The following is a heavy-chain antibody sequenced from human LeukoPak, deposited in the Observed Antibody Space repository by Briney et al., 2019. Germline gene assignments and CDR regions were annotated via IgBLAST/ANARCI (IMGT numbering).Heavy chain of an antibody. J-gene: IGHJ5*02. CDR3: AACVFSGWYDD. CDR2: IYSGGST. V-gene: IGHV3-66*01. D-gene: IGHD6-25*01. Sequence: GGSLRLSCAASGFTVSSYYMSWVRQSPGKGLEWVSVIYSGGSTYYADSVRGRFTISRDNSENTLYLQMNSLRAEDTAVYYCAACVFSGWYDDWGQGTLVTVSS. CDR1: GFTVSSYY.